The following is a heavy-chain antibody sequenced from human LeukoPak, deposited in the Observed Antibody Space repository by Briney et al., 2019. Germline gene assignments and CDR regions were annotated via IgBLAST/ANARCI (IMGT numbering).Heavy chain of an antibody. Sequence: GGSLRLSCAASGFTVSSNYMGWVRQAPGKGLEWVSVIYRCGSTYYADSVKGRFTISRDDSKNTLYLQMNSLRAEDTALYYCAREAVVVVAATPAYYYGMDVWGQGTTVTVSS. CDR2: IYRCGST. J-gene: IGHJ6*02. CDR1: GFTVSSNY. D-gene: IGHD2-15*01. CDR3: AREAVVVVAATPAYYYGMDV. V-gene: IGHV3-53*01.